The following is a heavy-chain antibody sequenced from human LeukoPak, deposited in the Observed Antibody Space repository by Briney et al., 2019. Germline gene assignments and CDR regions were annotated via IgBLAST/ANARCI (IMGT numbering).Heavy chain of an antibody. CDR1: GFTRSSYA. D-gene: IGHD3-22*01. J-gene: IGHJ4*02. CDR2: ISCDGSNK. V-gene: IGHV3-30-3*01. Sequence: PGGSLRFSCAASGFTRSSYAMHRLRQAPGKGLEGVTIISCDGSNKYYADSVKGRFTISRNNSKNTLYLQMNSLRAEDTAVYSCARDMWYYDSSGFYFDYWGQGTLVTVSS. CDR3: ARDMWYYDSSGFYFDY.